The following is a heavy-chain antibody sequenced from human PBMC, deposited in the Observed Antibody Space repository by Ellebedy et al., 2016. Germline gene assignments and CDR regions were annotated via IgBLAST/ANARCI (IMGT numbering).Heavy chain of an antibody. D-gene: IGHD6-6*01. V-gene: IGHV1-69*13. CDR2: IIPIFGTA. Sequence: SVKVSXXASGGTFSSYAISWVRQAPGQGLEWMGGIIPIFGTANYAQKFQGRVTITADESTSTAYMELSSLRSEDTAVYYCARCIAARPGYYYYYYYMDVWGKGTTVTVSS. J-gene: IGHJ6*03. CDR3: ARCIAARPGYYYYYYYMDV. CDR1: GGTFSSYA.